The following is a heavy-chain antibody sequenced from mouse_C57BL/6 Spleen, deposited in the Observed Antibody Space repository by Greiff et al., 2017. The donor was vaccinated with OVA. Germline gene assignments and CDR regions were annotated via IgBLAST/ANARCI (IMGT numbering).Heavy chain of an antibody. Sequence: QVQLQQSGAELVRPGASVTLSCKASGYTFTDYEMHWVKQTPVHGLEWIGAIDPETGGTAYNQKFKGKAILTADKSSSTAYMELRSLTSEDSAVYYCTRGNLGYYGMDYWGQGTSVTVSS. D-gene: IGHD1-2*01. V-gene: IGHV1-15*01. CDR2: IDPETGGT. CDR3: TRGNLGYYGMDY. CDR1: GYTFTDYE. J-gene: IGHJ4*01.